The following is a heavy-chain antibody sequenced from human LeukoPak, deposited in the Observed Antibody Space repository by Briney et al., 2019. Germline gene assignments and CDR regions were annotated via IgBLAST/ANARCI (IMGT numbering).Heavy chain of an antibody. CDR1: GGSISSYY. J-gene: IGHJ4*02. CDR3: ASIAAGRKADY. V-gene: IGHV4-59*08. Sequence: SETLSLTCTVSGGSISSYYWSWIRQPPGKGLEWIGYIYYSGSTNYIPSLKSRVTMSVDKSKNQFSLKVSSVTATDTAVYYCASIAAGRKADYWGQGTLVTVSS. CDR2: IYYSGST. D-gene: IGHD6-13*01.